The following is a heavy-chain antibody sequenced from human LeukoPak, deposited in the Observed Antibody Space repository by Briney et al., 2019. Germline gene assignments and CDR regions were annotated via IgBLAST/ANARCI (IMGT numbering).Heavy chain of an antibody. Sequence: SVKVSCKASGGTFSSCAISWVRQAPGQGLEWMGRIIPIFGTANYAQKFQGRVTITTDESTSTAYMELSSLRSEETAVYYCARREIGDGYNCYFDYWGQGTLVTVSS. J-gene: IGHJ4*02. CDR2: IIPIFGTA. CDR3: ARREIGDGYNCYFDY. D-gene: IGHD5-24*01. V-gene: IGHV1-69*05. CDR1: GGTFSSCA.